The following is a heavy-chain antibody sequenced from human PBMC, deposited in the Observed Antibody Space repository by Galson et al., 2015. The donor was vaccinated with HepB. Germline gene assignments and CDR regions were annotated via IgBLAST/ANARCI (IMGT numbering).Heavy chain of an antibody. CDR1: GYTFTSYG. J-gene: IGHJ4*02. D-gene: IGHD2-2*03. CDR2: ISAYNGNT. CDR3: ARDTGYCSSTSCPYRAGY. Sequence: SVKVSCKASGYTFTSYGISWVRQAPGQGLEWMGWISAYNGNTNYAQKLQGRVTMTTDTSTSTAYMELRSLRSDDTAVYYCARDTGYCSSTSCPYRAGYWGQGTLVTVSS. V-gene: IGHV1-18*04.